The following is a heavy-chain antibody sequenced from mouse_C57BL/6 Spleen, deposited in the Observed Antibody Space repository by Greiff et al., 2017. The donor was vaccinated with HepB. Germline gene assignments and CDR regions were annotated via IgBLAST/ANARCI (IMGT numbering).Heavy chain of an antibody. CDR2: ISSGSSTI. V-gene: IGHV5-17*01. J-gene: IGHJ4*01. Sequence: EVKLVESGGGLVKPGGSLKLSCAASGFTFSDYGMHWVRQAPEKGLEWVAYISSGSSTIYYADTVKGRFTISRDNAKNNLFLQMTSLRSEDTAMYYCARSGNYAMDYWGQGTSVTVSS. D-gene: IGHD1-1*01. CDR1: GFTFSDYG. CDR3: ARSGNYAMDY.